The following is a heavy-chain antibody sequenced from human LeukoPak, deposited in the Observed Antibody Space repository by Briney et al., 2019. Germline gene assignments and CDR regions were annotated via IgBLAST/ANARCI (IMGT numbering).Heavy chain of an antibody. D-gene: IGHD3-3*01. J-gene: IGHJ5*02. CDR3: ARQVRSVVSCFDP. Sequence: PSETLSLTCTVSGGSISSSSYYWGWIRQPPGKGLEWIGSIFYSGTTYYNPSLKSRVTISVDTSKNQFSLKLSSVTAADTAVYYCARQVRSVVSCFDPWGQGTLVTVSS. CDR1: GGSISSSSYY. CDR2: IFYSGTT. V-gene: IGHV4-39*01.